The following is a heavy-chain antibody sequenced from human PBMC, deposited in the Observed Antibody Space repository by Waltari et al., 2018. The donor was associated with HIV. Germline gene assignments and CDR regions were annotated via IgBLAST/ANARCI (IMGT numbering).Heavy chain of an antibody. Sequence: QVQLVQSGSELKKPGASVKVSCKASGYIFTKYAMNWVRQAPGQGLEWLGWINTIAGNPTYAQGFTGRFVFSLDTSVSTAYRQISSLKPEDTAVYYCAKLGNYNWLDPWGQGTLVTVSS. J-gene: IGHJ5*02. CDR1: GYIFTKYA. CDR2: INTIAGNP. V-gene: IGHV7-4-1*02. CDR3: AKLGNYNWLDP. D-gene: IGHD7-27*01.